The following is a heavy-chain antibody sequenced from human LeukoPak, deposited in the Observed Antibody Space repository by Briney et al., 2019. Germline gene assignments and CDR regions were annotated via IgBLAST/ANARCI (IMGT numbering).Heavy chain of an antibody. D-gene: IGHD1-26*01. CDR1: GGPISSSGYA. CDR2: IYHSGST. J-gene: IGHJ4*02. Sequence: SQTLSLTCAVSGGPISSSGYAWHWIRQPPGKGLEWIGDIYHSGSTYYNPSLKRRVTISVDRFKNQLSLKLSSVTASAAAVYYCAREGDSGSYLYWGQGPLVTVSS. CDR3: AREGDSGSYLY. V-gene: IGHV4-30-2*01.